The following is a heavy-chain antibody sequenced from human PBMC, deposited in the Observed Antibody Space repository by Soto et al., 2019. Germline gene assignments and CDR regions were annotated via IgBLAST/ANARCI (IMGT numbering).Heavy chain of an antibody. V-gene: IGHV4-31*03. Sequence: SETLSLTCTVSGGSISSGVYYWSWIRQHPGKGLEWIGYIYYSGSTYYNPSLKSRVTISVDTSKNQFSLKLSSVTAADTAVYYCARVRVLVPAAIVRFDPWGQGTLVTVSS. CDR3: ARVRVLVPAAIVRFDP. J-gene: IGHJ5*02. D-gene: IGHD2-2*01. CDR1: GGSISSGVYY. CDR2: IYYSGST.